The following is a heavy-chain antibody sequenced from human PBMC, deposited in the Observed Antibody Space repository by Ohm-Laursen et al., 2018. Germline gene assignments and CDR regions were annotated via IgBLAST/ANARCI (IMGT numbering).Heavy chain of an antibody. J-gene: IGHJ6*02. CDR3: ARDLKGTGNMDV. CDR2: IYYSGST. V-gene: IGHV4-31*03. D-gene: IGHD1/OR15-1a*01. Sequence: SETLSLTCPVSGGSISSGGYYGSWIRQHPGKGLEWIGYIYYSGSTYYNPSLKSRLTISVDTSKNQFSLNLSSVTAADTAVYYCARDLKGTGNMDVWGQGTTVTVSS. CDR1: GGSISSGGYY.